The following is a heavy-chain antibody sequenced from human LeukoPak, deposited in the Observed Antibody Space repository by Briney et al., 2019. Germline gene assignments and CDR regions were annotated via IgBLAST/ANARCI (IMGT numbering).Heavy chain of an antibody. Sequence: GGSLRLSCAASGFTFSNYSMNWVRQAPGKGLEWVSSISSSSSYIYYADSVKGRFTISRDNAKNSLYLQMNSLRAEDTAVYYCARDTLYGDSGAFDIWGQGTMVTVSS. V-gene: IGHV3-21*01. CDR2: ISSSSSYI. CDR3: ARDTLYGDSGAFDI. D-gene: IGHD4-17*01. CDR1: GFTFSNYS. J-gene: IGHJ3*02.